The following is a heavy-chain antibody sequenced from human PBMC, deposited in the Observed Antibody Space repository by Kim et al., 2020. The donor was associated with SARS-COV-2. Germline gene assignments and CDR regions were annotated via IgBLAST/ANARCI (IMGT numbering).Heavy chain of an antibody. J-gene: IGHJ4*02. V-gene: IGHV2-5*02. CDR2: IYWDDDK. CDR1: GFSLSTSGVG. D-gene: IGHD6-19*01. Sequence: SGPTLVKPTQTLTLTCTFSGFSLSTSGVGVGWIRQPPGKALEWLALIYWDDDKRYSPSLKSRLTITKDTSKNQVVLTMTNMDPVDTATYYCAHSGGPSSGWYGALYTPIFDYWGQGTLVTVSS. CDR3: AHSGGPSSGWYGALYTPIFDY.